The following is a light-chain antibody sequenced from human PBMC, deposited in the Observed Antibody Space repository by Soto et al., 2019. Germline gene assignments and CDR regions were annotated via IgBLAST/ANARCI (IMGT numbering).Light chain of an antibody. CDR3: PQSHSYPRT. CDR1: QSISSY. J-gene: IGKJ1*01. Sequence: DIQMTQSPSSLSASVGDRVTITCRASQSISSYLNWYQQKPGKAPKLLIYSASRLQSEVPSRFRGSESGTDFTLTITTLHPEDSATYYCPQSHSYPRTFGQGTKVEIK. CDR2: SAS. V-gene: IGKV1-39*01.